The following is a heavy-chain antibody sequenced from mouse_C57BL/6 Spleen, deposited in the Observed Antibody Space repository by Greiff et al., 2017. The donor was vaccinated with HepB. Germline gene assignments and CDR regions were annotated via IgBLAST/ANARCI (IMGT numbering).Heavy chain of an antibody. CDR2: IHPNSGST. CDR3: ARQGGNNWYFDV. Sequence: QVQLQQPGAELVKPGASVKLSCKASGYTFTSYWMHWVKQRPGQGLEWIGMIHPNSGSTNYNEKLKSKATLTVDKSSSTAYMQLSSLTSEDSAVYYCARQGGNNWYFDVWGTGTTVTVSS. CDR1: GYTFTSYW. D-gene: IGHD2-1*01. V-gene: IGHV1-64*01. J-gene: IGHJ1*03.